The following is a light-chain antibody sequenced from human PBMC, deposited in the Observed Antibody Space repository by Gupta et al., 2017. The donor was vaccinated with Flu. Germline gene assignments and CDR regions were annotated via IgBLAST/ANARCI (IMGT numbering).Light chain of an antibody. CDR1: NVDSNA. Sequence: NVDSNAVNWYHQFPGTPPKLLIYITNQRPSGVPALFSGSNAGTSASLAICGLQSEDEAHYYGAAWDDSLTGAIWVFGGGTAVTVL. CDR3: AAWDDSLTGAIWV. J-gene: IGLJ3*02. V-gene: IGLV1-44*01. CDR2: ITN.